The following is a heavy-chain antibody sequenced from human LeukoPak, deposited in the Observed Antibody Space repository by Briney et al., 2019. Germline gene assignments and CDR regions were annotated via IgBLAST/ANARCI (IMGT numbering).Heavy chain of an antibody. J-gene: IGHJ6*03. CDR1: GYSLTKND. CDR3: ARGSQWRGDYYYMDV. D-gene: IGHD6-19*01. Sequence: ASVKVSCKASGYSLTKNDINWVRQATGQGLEWMGWMNPNSGNKGYAQKFQGRVTMTMNTSITTAYMELSGLRFEDRAVYYCARGSQWRGDYYYMDVWGRGTTVTVSS. CDR2: MNPNSGNK. V-gene: IGHV1-8*01.